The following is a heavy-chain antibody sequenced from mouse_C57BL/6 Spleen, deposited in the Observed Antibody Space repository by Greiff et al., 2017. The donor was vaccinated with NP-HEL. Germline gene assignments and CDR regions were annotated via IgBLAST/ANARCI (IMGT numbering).Heavy chain of an antibody. Sequence: VMLVESGAELARPGASVKLSCKASGYTFTSYGISWVKQRTGQGLEWIGEIYPRSGNTYYNEKFKGKATLTADKSSSTAYMELRSLTSEDSAVYFCARSSSYYFDYWGQGTTLTVSS. V-gene: IGHV1-81*01. J-gene: IGHJ2*01. CDR1: GYTFTSYG. D-gene: IGHD6-1*01. CDR3: ARSSSYYFDY. CDR2: IYPRSGNT.